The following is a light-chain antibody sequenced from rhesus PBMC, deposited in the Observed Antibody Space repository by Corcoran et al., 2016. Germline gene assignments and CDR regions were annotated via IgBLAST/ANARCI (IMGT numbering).Light chain of an antibody. CDR2: KAS. V-gene: IGKV1-22*01. CDR1: QSISNW. J-gene: IGKJ1*01. CDR3: QQYSSSPWS. Sequence: DIQMTQSPSSLSASVGDTVTITCRARQSISNWLAWYQQKPGKSPKLLIYKASSFQGGVPARFSGGGSGTDFPLTISSLQSEDFATYYCQQYSSSPWSFGQGTKVEIK.